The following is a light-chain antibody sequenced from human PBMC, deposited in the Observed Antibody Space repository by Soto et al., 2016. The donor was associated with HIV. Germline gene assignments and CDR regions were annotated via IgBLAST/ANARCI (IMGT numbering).Light chain of an antibody. CDR3: QVWRGSGDPVI. CDR2: DSS. CDR1: NIGIKS. V-gene: IGLV3-21*03. Sequence: SYELTQPPSVSVAPGKTATITCGGDNIGIKSVHWYQQKPGQAPVLVVYDSSGRPSEIPERFSGSNSGNTATLTVRRVEAGDEADYYCQVWRGSGDPVIFGGGTKLTVL. J-gene: IGLJ2*01.